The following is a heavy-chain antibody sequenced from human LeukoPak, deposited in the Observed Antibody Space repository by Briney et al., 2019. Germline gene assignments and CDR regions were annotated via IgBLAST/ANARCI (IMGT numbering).Heavy chain of an antibody. CDR3: ARDRVTGTTKVPDYYYYYGMDV. J-gene: IGHJ6*02. CDR1: GFTFSSYS. V-gene: IGHV3-48*01. D-gene: IGHD1-7*01. CDR2: ISSSSSTI. Sequence: GGSLRLSCAASGFTFSSYSMGWVRQAPGKGLEWVSYISSSSSTIYYADSVKGRFTISRDNAKNSLYLQMNSLRAEDTAVYYCARDRVTGTTKVPDYYYYYGMDVWGQGTTVTVSS.